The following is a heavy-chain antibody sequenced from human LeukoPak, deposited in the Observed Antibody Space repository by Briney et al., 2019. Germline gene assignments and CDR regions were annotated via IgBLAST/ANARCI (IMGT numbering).Heavy chain of an antibody. Sequence: SETLSLTCAVYGGSFSGYYWSWIRQPPGKGLEWIGEINHSGSTNYNPSLKSRVTISVDTSKNQFSLKLSSVTAADTAVYYCARQAGVSGSYYYYYMGVWGKGTTVTISS. V-gene: IGHV4-34*01. CDR3: ARQAGVSGSYYYYYMGV. CDR2: INHSGST. D-gene: IGHD1-26*01. CDR1: GGSFSGYY. J-gene: IGHJ6*03.